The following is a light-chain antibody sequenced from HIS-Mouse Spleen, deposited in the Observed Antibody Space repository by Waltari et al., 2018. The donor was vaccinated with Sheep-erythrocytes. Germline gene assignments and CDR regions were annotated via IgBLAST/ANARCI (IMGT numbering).Light chain of an antibody. CDR3: QQFNNYPRT. CDR1: QGISSA. J-gene: IGKJ1*01. CDR2: DAS. Sequence: AIQLTQSPSSLSASVGDRVTITCRASQGISSALAWYQQKPGKAPKLLIYDASSLESVVPSRFSGSGTGTNFTLTISSLQPEDFATYYCQQFNNYPRTFDQGTKVEIK. V-gene: IGKV1D-13*01.